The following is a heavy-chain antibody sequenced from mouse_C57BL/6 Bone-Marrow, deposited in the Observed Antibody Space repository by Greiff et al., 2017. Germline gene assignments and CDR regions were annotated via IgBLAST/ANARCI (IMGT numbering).Heavy chain of an antibody. Sequence: EVQLQQSGPVLVKPGASVKMSCKASGYTFTDYYMNWVKQSPGKSLEWIGVINPYNGGTSYNQKFKGKATLTVDKSSSTAYMELNSLTSEDSAVYYCARKGGGLRRGFAYWGQGTLVTVSA. D-gene: IGHD2-4*01. V-gene: IGHV1-19*01. CDR3: ARKGGGLRRGFAY. J-gene: IGHJ3*01. CDR2: INPYNGGT. CDR1: GYTFTDYY.